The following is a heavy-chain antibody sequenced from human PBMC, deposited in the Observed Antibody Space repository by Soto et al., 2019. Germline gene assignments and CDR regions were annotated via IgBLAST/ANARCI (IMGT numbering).Heavy chain of an antibody. CDR2: MLYSGIT. CDR3: APLTVSLSGPYGIHV. V-gene: IGHV4-39*01. CDR1: GYSVSSSAYD. Sequence: PSDTLSLTCRVFGYSVSSSAYDRAWIRQTPGQGLEWIGSMLYSGITYYNPSRKSRVTLSVDTSKNQFSVMLNSVTASDTAVYYCAPLTVSLSGPYGIHVWGQGTTGTVSS. D-gene: IGHD2-15*01. J-gene: IGHJ6*02.